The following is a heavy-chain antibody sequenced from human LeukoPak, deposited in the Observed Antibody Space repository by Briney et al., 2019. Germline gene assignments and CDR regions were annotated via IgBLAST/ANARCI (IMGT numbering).Heavy chain of an antibody. V-gene: IGHV1-46*01. CDR2: IHPSGCST. CDR3: GRDWGDYDILTGYYDY. J-gene: IGHJ4*02. CDR1: VYTFPSYY. D-gene: IGHD3-9*01. Sequence: ASVKVSCKASVYTFPSYYMHWVRQAPAQGREWMGIIHPSGCSTSYTQKFQRRVTMTRDTHTRTVYMERSSLRSEDTAGYLCGRDWGDYDILTGYYDYGGQGTLVTVSS.